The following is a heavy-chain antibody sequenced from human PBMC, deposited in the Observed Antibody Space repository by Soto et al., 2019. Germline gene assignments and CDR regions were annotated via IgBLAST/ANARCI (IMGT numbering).Heavy chain of an antibody. D-gene: IGHD3-22*01. CDR3: ARDPGANYYDSSGYFDY. CDR1: GFTFSSYG. CDR2: IWYDGSNK. V-gene: IGHV3-33*01. J-gene: IGHJ4*02. Sequence: GGSLRLSCAASGFTFSSYGMHWVRQAPGKGLEWVAVIWYDGSNKYYADSVKGRFTISRDNSKNTLYLQMNSLRAEDTAVYYCARDPGANYYDSSGYFDYWGQGTLVTVSS.